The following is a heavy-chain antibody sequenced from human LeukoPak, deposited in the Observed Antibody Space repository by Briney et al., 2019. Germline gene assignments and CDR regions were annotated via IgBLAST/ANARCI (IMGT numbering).Heavy chain of an antibody. CDR2: ISSNGGST. CDR3: ARGGYYDSSGYHDY. V-gene: IGHV3-64*01. CDR1: GFTFSSYA. D-gene: IGHD3-22*01. J-gene: IGHJ4*02. Sequence: PGGSLRLSCAASGFTFSSYAMHWVRQAPGKGLEYVSAISSNGGSTYYANSVKGRFTISRDNSKNTLSLQMVSLRAEDMAVYYCARGGYYDSSGYHDYWGREPWSPSPQ.